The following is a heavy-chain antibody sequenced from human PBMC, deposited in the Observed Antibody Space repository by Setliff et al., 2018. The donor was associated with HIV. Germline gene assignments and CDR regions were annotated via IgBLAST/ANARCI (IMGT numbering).Heavy chain of an antibody. CDR3: ARASREYTGYDYWYFDY. Sequence: SETLSLTCAVSGDSISSGGYSWNWIRQPPGKGLEWIGYIYPSGSTYYNPSLKSRVTISVDRSKNQLSLNLKSVSAADTAVYYCARASREYTGYDYWYFDYWGQGTQVTVSS. CDR2: IYPSGST. D-gene: IGHD5-12*01. CDR1: GDSISSGGYS. V-gene: IGHV4-30-2*01. J-gene: IGHJ4*02.